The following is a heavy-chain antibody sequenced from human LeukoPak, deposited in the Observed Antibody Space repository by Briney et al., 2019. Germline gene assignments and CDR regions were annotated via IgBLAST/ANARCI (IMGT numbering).Heavy chain of an antibody. D-gene: IGHD1-26*01. CDR2: ISGSGGST. CDR1: GFTFSSYG. V-gene: IGHV3-23*01. J-gene: IGHJ4*02. CDR3: AKVIGGSYTWVYYFDY. Sequence: GGSLRLSCAASGFTFSSYGMSWVRQAPGKGLEWVSAISGSGGSTYYADSVKGRFTISRDNSKSTLYLQMNSLRAEDTAVYYCAKVIGGSYTWVYYFDYWGQGTLVTVSS.